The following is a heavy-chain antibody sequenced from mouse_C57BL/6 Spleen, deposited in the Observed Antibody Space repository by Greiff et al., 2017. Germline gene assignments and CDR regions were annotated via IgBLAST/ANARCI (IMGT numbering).Heavy chain of an antibody. Sequence: QVQLQQSGAELVKPGASVKMSCTASGYTFTSYWITWVKQRPGQGLEWIGDIYPGSGSTNYNEKFKSKATLTVDTSSSTAYMQLSSLTSEDSAVYYCARDGNSYAMDYWGQGTSVTVSS. CDR1: GYTFTSYW. V-gene: IGHV1-55*01. D-gene: IGHD2-1*01. CDR3: ARDGNSYAMDY. J-gene: IGHJ4*01. CDR2: IYPGSGST.